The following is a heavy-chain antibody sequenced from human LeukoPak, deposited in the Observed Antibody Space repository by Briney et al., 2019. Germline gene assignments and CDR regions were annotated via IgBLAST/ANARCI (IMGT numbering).Heavy chain of an antibody. CDR1: GFTFSNYN. CDR2: ISGSSTTI. J-gene: IGHJ4*02. Sequence: PGGSLRLSCAASGFTFSNYNMNWVRQAPGKGLEWLSFISGSSTTIYCADSVKGRLTISRDNAKNALFLQMNSLRAEDTAVYYCARRAAVGTNNPLDYWGQGTLVTVSS. D-gene: IGHD4-23*01. CDR3: ARRAAVGTNNPLDY. V-gene: IGHV3-48*04.